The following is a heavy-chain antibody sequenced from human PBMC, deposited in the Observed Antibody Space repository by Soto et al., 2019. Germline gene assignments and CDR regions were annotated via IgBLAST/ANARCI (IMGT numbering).Heavy chain of an antibody. CDR2: IIPIFGTV. V-gene: IGHV1-69*01. D-gene: IGHD3-22*01. CDR1: GGTVSSDA. J-gene: IGHJ3*02. Sequence: QVQLVQSGAEVKQPGSSVKVSCKASGGTVSSDAINWVRQAPGQGLEWMGGIIPIFGTVNYAQKLQGRVTITADESTSTVYVELSSLRSEDTAVYYCATYYYESSGYYIVGAVDIRGDWTLVTVSS. CDR3: ATYYYESSGYYIVGAVDI.